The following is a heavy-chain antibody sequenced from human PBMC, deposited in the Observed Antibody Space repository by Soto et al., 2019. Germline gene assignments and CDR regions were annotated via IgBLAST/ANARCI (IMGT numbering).Heavy chain of an antibody. CDR3: ATGGDSYGPPRYYGMDV. V-gene: IGHV1-18*01. D-gene: IGHD5-18*01. CDR2: ISASNGNT. Sequence: QVQLVQSGAEVKKPGASVKVSCKASGYTFTSYGISWVRQAPGQGLEWMGWISASNGNTNYAQKLQGRVTMTTDTSTSTAYMELRSLRSDDTAGYYCATGGDSYGPPRYYGMDVWGQGTTVTVSS. J-gene: IGHJ6*02. CDR1: GYTFTSYG.